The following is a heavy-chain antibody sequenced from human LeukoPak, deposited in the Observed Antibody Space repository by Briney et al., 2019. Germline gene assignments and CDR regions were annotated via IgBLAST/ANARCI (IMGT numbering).Heavy chain of an antibody. V-gene: IGHV1-18*01. Sequence: ASVKASCKASGYTFISSGITWVRQAPGQGLEWMGWISPYTTKTNYAQSLQGRVTMTTDTSTSTAYMELRSLRSDDTAVYYCAREGGVGPTAPPDYYSYQMDVWGKGTTVTVSS. CDR3: AREGGVGPTAPPDYYSYQMDV. CDR2: ISPYTTKT. D-gene: IGHD1-26*01. J-gene: IGHJ6*03. CDR1: GYTFISSG.